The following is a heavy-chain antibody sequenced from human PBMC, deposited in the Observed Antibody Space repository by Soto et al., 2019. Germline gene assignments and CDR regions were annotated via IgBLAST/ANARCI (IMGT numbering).Heavy chain of an antibody. D-gene: IGHD5-18*01. CDR2: INHSGST. CDR3: ARGGYSFNWFDP. CDR1: GGSFSGYY. J-gene: IGHJ5*02. Sequence: TSETLSLTCAVYGGSFSGYYWSWIRQPPGKGLEWIGEINHSGSTNYNPSLKSRVTISVDTSKNQFSLKLSSVTAADTAVYYCARGGYSFNWFDPWGQGTLVTVSS. V-gene: IGHV4-34*01.